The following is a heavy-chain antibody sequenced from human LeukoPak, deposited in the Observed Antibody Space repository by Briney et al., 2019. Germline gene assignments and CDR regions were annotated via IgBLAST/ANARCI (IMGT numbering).Heavy chain of an antibody. Sequence: GGSLRLSCAASGFTFSSYAMSWVRQAPGKGLEWVSSISSSSGYIYYTDSVKGRFTISRDNAKNSLNLQMNSLRAEDTAVYYCARDTNGWGTLDYWGQGTLVTVSS. J-gene: IGHJ4*02. CDR2: ISSSSGYI. CDR1: GFTFSSYA. CDR3: ARDTNGWGTLDY. V-gene: IGHV3-21*01. D-gene: IGHD2-8*01.